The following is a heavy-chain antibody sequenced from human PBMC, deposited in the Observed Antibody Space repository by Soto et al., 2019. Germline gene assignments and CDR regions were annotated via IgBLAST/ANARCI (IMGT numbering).Heavy chain of an antibody. J-gene: IGHJ5*01. CDR2: IYHIGSP. V-gene: IGHV4-31*03. CDR3: VRARALDSSGHWFDS. Sequence: QVQLQESGPGLVKASQTLSLTCTVSGRPVSSGGYYWTWIRQLPGKGLEWIGYIYHIGSPSSNPSLKSRLSMSLDTSKNQFSLNLTSVTAADTAIYYCVRARALDSSGHWFDSWGQGTLVTVSS. D-gene: IGHD6-19*01. CDR1: GRPVSSGGYY.